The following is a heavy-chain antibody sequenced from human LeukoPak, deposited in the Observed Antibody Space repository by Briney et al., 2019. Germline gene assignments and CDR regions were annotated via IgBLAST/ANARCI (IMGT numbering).Heavy chain of an antibody. CDR2: IYYTGST. J-gene: IGHJ4*02. V-gene: IGHV4-30-4*08. Sequence: PSETLSLTCTVSGGSISTGDYYWSWFRQPPGKGLEWIGYIYYTGSTYYNPSLKSRVTISVDTSKNQFSLKLSSVTAADTAVYYCARGDFAYYFDYWGQGTLVTVSS. CDR3: ARGDFAYYFDY. CDR1: GGSISTGDYY.